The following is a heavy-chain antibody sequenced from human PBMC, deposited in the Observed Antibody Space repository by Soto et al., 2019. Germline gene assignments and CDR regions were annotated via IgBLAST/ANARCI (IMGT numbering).Heavy chain of an antibody. V-gene: IGHV3-30*18. CDR2: ISYDGSNK. CDR1: GFTFSSYG. CDR3: SNQKYSIQGDDVFDI. J-gene: IGHJ3*02. D-gene: IGHD2-21*01. Sequence: GGSLRLSCAASGFTFSSYGMHWVRQAPGKGLEWVAVISYDGSNKYYADSVKGRFTISRDNSKNTLYLQMNSLRAEDTAVYYCSNQKYSIQGDDVFDIWGLGTMVFVSS.